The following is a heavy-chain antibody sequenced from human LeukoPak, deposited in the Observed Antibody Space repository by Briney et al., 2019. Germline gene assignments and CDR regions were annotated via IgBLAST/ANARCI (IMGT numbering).Heavy chain of an antibody. D-gene: IGHD3-22*01. Sequence: GESLKISCKGSGYRFTSYWIGWVRQMPGKGLEWMGIIYPDDSDTRYKPSFQGQVTISADKSISTAYLQWSSLKASDTAMYYCATLRSGYYYDYFDYWGQGTLVTVSS. V-gene: IGHV5-51*01. CDR3: ATLRSGYYYDYFDY. J-gene: IGHJ4*02. CDR2: IYPDDSDT. CDR1: GYRFTSYW.